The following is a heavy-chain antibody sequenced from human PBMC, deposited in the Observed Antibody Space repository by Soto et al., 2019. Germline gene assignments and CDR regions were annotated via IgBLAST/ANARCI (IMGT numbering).Heavy chain of an antibody. J-gene: IGHJ4*02. CDR2: IDYNGVT. CDR1: GGYIYRSGYY. Sequence: LSLTCTVSGGYIYRSGYYWGWIRQPPGRGLEWIGNIDYNGVTYSNPSLKSRVTISRDTSKNQFSLKLTSVTAADTALYYCGKVLVGATGHTDSDSWGPGTLVTVSS. D-gene: IGHD2-15*01. CDR3: GKVLVGATGHTDSDS. V-gene: IGHV4-39*01.